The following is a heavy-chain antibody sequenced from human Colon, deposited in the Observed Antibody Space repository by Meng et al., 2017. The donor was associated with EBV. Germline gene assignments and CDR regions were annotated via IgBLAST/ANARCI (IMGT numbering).Heavy chain of an antibody. CDR2: ISGNGGST. CDR3: AKTLYGGIDY. D-gene: IGHD1-26*01. CDR1: GFTFSKYA. J-gene: IGHJ4*02. V-gene: IGHV3-23*01. Sequence: VRGLGSGGGLVPPGGSLRFSGSASGFTFSKYAMSWVRQAPGKGLEWVSGISGNGGSTSYAGSVKGRFTISRDNSKNTLCLQMDSLRGEDTAVYYCAKTLYGGIDYWGQGTLVTVSS.